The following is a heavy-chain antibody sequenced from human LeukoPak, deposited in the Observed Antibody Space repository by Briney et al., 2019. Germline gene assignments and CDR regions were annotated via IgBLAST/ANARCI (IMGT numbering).Heavy chain of an antibody. D-gene: IGHD4-17*01. CDR1: GYTLTELS. Sequence: ASVKVSCKVSGYTLTELSMHWVRQAPGKGLEWMGGFDPEDGETIYAQKFQGRVTMTEDTSTDTAYMELSSLRSEDTAVYYCARSAHYIYEDYQEFDYWGQGTLVTVSS. V-gene: IGHV1-24*01. CDR2: FDPEDGET. CDR3: ARSAHYIYEDYQEFDY. J-gene: IGHJ4*02.